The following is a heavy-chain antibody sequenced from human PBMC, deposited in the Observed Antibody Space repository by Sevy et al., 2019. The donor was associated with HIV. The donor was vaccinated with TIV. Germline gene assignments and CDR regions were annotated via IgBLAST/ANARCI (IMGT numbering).Heavy chain of an antibody. Sequence: GGSLRLSCAASGFIFSHYDMHWVRQAPGKGLEWVAVIASHGNYNSHAASVKGRFTISRDTARNTLDLQMNSLRVEDTAVYYCARLESCGGDCYYFDSWGQGALVTVSS. V-gene: IGHV3-30-3*01. CDR2: IASHGNYN. CDR1: GFIFSHYD. D-gene: IGHD2-21*02. J-gene: IGHJ4*02. CDR3: ARLESCGGDCYYFDS.